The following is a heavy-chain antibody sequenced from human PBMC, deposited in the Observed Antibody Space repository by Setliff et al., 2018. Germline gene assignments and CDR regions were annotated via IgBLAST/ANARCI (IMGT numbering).Heavy chain of an antibody. CDR2: IYTSGST. J-gene: IGHJ4*02. D-gene: IGHD6-6*01. V-gene: IGHV4-4*07. CDR1: GGSISSYY. Sequence: SETLSLTCTVSGGSISSYYWSWIRQPAGKGLEWIGRIYTSGSTNYNPSLKSRVTMSVDTSKNQFSLMVTSVTAADTAVYYCARGRNVASRLLDSWGQGTLVTVSS. CDR3: ARGRNVASRLLDS.